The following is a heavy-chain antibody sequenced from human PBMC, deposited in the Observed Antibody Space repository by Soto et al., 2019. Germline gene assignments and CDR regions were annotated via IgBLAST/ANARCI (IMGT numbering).Heavy chain of an antibody. V-gene: IGHV4-30-4*01. CDR3: ARLGGSDYLYYYGLDV. CDR1: GDSVSNGDYY. J-gene: IGHJ6*02. CDR2: IYYSGST. Sequence: PSETLSLTCTVSGDSVSNGDYYWSWIRQPPGKGLEWIGYIYYSGSTYYNPSLRSRITISVDTSKNQFSLRLTSVTAADTAVYFCARLGGSDYLYYYGLDVWGQGTTVTVSS. D-gene: IGHD2-21*02.